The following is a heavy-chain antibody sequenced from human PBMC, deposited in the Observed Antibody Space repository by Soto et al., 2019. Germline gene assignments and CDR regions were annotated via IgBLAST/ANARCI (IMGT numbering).Heavy chain of an antibody. J-gene: IGHJ4*01. V-gene: IGHV3-64D*08. Sequence: GGSLRLSGSVSGITFRNYAMHWVRQARRRGLEYVSGITRDGDNTWHADSVKDRFTISRDTSDDTLYLQMSSLRVEDTARYFGVKGNQLLRNDFEFWSHGARVTVS. CDR1: GITFRNYA. D-gene: IGHD2-21*02. CDR2: ITRDGDNT. CDR3: VKGNQLLRNDFEF.